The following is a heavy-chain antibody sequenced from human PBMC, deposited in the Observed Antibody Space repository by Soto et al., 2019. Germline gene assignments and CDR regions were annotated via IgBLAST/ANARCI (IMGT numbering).Heavy chain of an antibody. J-gene: IGHJ4*02. D-gene: IGHD1-1*01. CDR2: ISGSGAPA. CDR3: ARGGERLLIGY. V-gene: IGHV3-23*01. CDR1: GFTFSSHG. Sequence: EVQLLESGGGLVQPGGSLRLSCTGSGFTFSSHGMSWVRQAPGKGLEWVSGISGSGAPASYADSVKGRFTISRDNYKNTVYLQMTSRRADDAAVYYCARGGERLLIGYWGQGTLVTVSS.